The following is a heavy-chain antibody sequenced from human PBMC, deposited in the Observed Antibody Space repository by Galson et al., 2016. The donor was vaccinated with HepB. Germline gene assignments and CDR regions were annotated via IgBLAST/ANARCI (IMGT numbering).Heavy chain of an antibody. CDR3: ARAGGYGDYSAEYFQH. CDR2: ISSSSYI. CDR1: GFTFSGYT. J-gene: IGHJ1*01. Sequence: SLRLSCAASGFTFSGYTMNWVRQAPGKGLEWVSSISSSSYIYYADSVKGRFTISIDNTKNSLYLQMNSLRAEDTAVYYCARAGGYGDYSAEYFQHWGQGTRVTVSS. D-gene: IGHD4-17*01. V-gene: IGHV3-69-1*01.